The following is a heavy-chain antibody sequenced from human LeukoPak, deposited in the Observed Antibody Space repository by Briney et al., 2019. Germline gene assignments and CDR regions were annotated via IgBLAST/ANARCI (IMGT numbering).Heavy chain of an antibody. CDR3: ARDCSGGSCYGAFDI. V-gene: IGHV4-30-4*01. CDR2: IYDSGST. CDR1: GASIRSGDYY. D-gene: IGHD2-15*01. J-gene: IGHJ3*02. Sequence: SETLSLTCTVSGASIRSGDYYWSWIRQPPGKGLEWIGYIYDSGSTYYNPSLKSRVTISVDTSENRFSLKLSSVTATDTAVYYCARDCSGGSCYGAFDIWGQGTMVTVSS.